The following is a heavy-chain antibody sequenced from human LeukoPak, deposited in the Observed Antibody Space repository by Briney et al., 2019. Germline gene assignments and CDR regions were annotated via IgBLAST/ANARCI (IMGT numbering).Heavy chain of an antibody. J-gene: IGHJ4*02. D-gene: IGHD2-15*01. CDR3: ASRYCSGGSCFFSALFDY. CDR1: GGSVSSGSYY. V-gene: IGHV4-61*01. CDR2: IYYSGST. Sequence: SETLSLTCTVSGGSVSSGSYYWRWLRQPPGTGLEWIGYIYYSGSTNYNPSLKSRVTISVDTSKNQFSLKLSSVTAADTAVYYCASRYCSGGSCFFSALFDYWGQGTLVTVSS.